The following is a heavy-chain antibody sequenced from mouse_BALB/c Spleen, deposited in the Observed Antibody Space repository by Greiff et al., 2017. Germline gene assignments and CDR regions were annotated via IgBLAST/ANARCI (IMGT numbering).Heavy chain of an antibody. D-gene: IGHD1-1*01. J-gene: IGHJ2*01. CDR2: ISSGSSTI. CDR3: ARSIHYYGSSYDYFDY. CDR1: GFTFSSFG. Sequence: EVQRVESGGGLVQPGGSRKLSCAASGFTFSSFGMHWVRQAPEKGLEWVAYISSGSSTIYYADTVKGRFTISRDNPKNTLFLQMTSLRSEDTAMYYCARSIHYYGSSYDYFDYWGQGTTLTVSS. V-gene: IGHV5-17*02.